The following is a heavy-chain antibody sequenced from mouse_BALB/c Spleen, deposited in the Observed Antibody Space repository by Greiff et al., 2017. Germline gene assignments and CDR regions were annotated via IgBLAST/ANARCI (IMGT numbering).Heavy chain of an antibody. V-gene: IGHV7-3*02. J-gene: IGHJ4*01. CDR1: GFTFTDYY. CDR3: ARDSSLLRPYAMDY. D-gene: IGHD1-2*01. CDR2: IRNKANGYTT. Sequence: EVQGVESGGGLVQPGGSLRLSCATSGFTFTDYYMSWVRQPPGKALEWLGFIRNKANGYTTEYSASVKGRFTISRDNSQSILYLQMNTLRAEDSATYYCARDSSLLRPYAMDYWGQGTSVTVSS.